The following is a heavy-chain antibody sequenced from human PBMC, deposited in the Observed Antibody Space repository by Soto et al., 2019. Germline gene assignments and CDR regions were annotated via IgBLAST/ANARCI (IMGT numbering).Heavy chain of an antibody. CDR2: ISAYNGNT. Sequence: ASVKVSCKASGFTLSAYYIYWVRQAPGQGLEWMGWISAYNGNTNYAQKLQGRVTMTTDTSTSTAYMELRSLRSDDTAVYYCARDRFVAGTYYYYYGMDVWGQGTTVTVSS. D-gene: IGHD6-19*01. CDR1: GFTLSAYY. CDR3: ARDRFVAGTYYYYYGMDV. J-gene: IGHJ6*02. V-gene: IGHV1-18*04.